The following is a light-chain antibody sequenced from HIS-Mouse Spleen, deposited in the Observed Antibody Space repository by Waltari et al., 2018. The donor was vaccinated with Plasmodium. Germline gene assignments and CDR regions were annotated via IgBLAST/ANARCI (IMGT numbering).Light chain of an antibody. V-gene: IGLV1-51*01. CDR2: DNN. Sequence: QSVLTQPPSVSAAPGQKVTISCSGSSSQIGKNSVSRYPQLPGTAPKLRIYDNNKRPSGIPDRFSGSKSGTSATLGITGLQTGDEADYYCGTWDSSLSAGVVFGGGTKLTVL. CDR1: SSQIGKNS. J-gene: IGLJ2*01. CDR3: GTWDSSLSAGVV.